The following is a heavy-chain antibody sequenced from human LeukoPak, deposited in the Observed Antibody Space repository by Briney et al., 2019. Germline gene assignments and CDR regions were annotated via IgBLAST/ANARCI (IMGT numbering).Heavy chain of an antibody. CDR1: GGSFSGYY. CDR3: ARLVVEPAAMGFGAFDI. V-gene: IGHV4-34*01. Sequence: SETLSLTCAVYGGSFSGYYWSWIRQPPGKGLEWIGEINHSGSTNYNPSLESRVTISVDTSKNQFSLKLSSVTAADTAVYYCARLVVEPAAMGFGAFDIWGQGTMVTVSS. CDR2: INHSGST. D-gene: IGHD2-2*01. J-gene: IGHJ3*02.